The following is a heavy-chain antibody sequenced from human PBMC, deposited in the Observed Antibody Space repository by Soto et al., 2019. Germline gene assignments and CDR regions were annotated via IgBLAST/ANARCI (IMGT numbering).Heavy chain of an antibody. CDR3: AAWTLGAVWAPLDD. D-gene: IGHD3-16*01. J-gene: IGHJ4*02. Sequence: QVQLQESGPRLVEPSETLSLTCAVSGGSFSENYWNWIRQYPGKGLEWIGHIYYSGSTNYNPSLKSPVIISLGASRRQFSLRLTSLTAADTALYYCAAWTLGAVWAPLDDWGQGTLVTVSS. CDR1: GGSFSENY. CDR2: IYYSGST. V-gene: IGHV4-59*03.